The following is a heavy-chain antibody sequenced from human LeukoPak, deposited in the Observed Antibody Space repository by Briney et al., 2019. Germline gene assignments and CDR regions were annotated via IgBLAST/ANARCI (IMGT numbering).Heavy chain of an antibody. J-gene: IGHJ4*02. Sequence: GESLKISCKGSGYTFTSYWITWVRQMPGKGLEWMGWIDPSDSYTNYSPSFQGHVTTSADKSISTAFLQWSSLKASDTAMYYCARLVVPGAPFEYWGQGTLVTVSS. CDR1: GYTFTSYW. CDR2: IDPSDSYT. D-gene: IGHD2-21*01. CDR3: ARLVVPGAPFEY. V-gene: IGHV5-10-1*01.